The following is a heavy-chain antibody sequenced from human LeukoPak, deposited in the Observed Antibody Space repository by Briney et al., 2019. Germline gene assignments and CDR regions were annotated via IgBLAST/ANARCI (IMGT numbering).Heavy chain of an antibody. CDR1: GFTFSNYA. D-gene: IGHD3-22*01. CDR3: AREAISSGYDY. J-gene: IGHJ4*02. V-gene: IGHV3-66*01. CDR2: IYSGGST. Sequence: GGSLRLSCAASGFTFSNYAMSWVRQAPGKGLEWVSVIYSGGSTYYADSVKGRFTFSRDNSKNTLYLQMNSLRAEDTAVYYCAREAISSGYDYWGQGTLVTVSS.